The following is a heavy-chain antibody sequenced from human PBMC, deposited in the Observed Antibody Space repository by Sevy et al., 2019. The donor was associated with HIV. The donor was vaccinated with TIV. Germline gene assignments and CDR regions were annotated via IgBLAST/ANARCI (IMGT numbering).Heavy chain of an antibody. Sequence: GGSLRLSCAASGFTFSSYWMHWVRQAPGKGLVWVSRINSDGSSTSYADSVKGRFTISRDNAKNTLYLQMNSLRAEDTAVDYCASSKGDYYDGSGSLHADYWGQGTLVTVSS. CDR1: GFTFSSYW. CDR3: ASSKGDYYDGSGSLHADY. V-gene: IGHV3-74*01. CDR2: INSDGSST. J-gene: IGHJ4*02. D-gene: IGHD3-10*01.